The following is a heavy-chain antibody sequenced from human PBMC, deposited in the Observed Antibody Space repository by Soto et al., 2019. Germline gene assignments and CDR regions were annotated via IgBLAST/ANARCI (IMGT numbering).Heavy chain of an antibody. CDR2: INSDGSST. Sequence: GGSLRLSCAASGFTFSSYWMHWVRQAPGKGLVWVSRINSDGSSTSYADSVKGRFTISRDNSKNTLYLQMNSLRAEDTAVYYCARDKYGYYYDSSPWYFDYWGQGTLVTVSS. D-gene: IGHD3-22*01. CDR1: GFTFSSYW. J-gene: IGHJ4*02. V-gene: IGHV3-74*01. CDR3: ARDKYGYYYDSSPWYFDY.